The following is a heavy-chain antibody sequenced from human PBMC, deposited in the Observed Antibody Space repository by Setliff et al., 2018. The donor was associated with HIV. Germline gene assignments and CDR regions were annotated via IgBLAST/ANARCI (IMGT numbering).Heavy chain of an antibody. CDR1: GGSISSISYY. J-gene: IGHJ4*02. CDR2: IYYSGST. CDR3: ARHPPYCSGGSCYRGRGYYFDY. Sequence: SETLSLTCTVSGGSISSISYYWGWIRQPPGKGLEWIGSIYYSGSTYYNPSLKSRVTISVDASKYQFSLKLNSVTAADTAMYYCARHPPYCSGGSCYRGRGYYFDYWGQGTLVTVSS. D-gene: IGHD2-15*01. V-gene: IGHV4-39*01.